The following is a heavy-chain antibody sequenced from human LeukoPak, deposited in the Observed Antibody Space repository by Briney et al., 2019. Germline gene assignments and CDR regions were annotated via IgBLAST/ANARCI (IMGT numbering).Heavy chain of an antibody. CDR3: ARNSGYDSEFAAFDI. J-gene: IGHJ3*02. CDR2: IYSGGST. D-gene: IGHD5-12*01. V-gene: IGHV3-53*01. Sequence: PGGSLRLSCAASGFTVSSNYMSWVRQAPGKGLEWVSVIYSGGSTYYADSVKGRFTISRDNSKNTLYLQMNSLRAEDTAVYYCARNSGYDSEFAAFDIWGQGTMVTVSS. CDR1: GFTVSSNY.